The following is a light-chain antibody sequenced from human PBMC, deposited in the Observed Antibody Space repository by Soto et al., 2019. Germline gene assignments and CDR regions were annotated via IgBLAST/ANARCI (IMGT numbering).Light chain of an antibody. Sequence: IVLTQSPRNLSLSAGERDTLSCRASQSVSSSYLAWYQQKPGQAPRLLIYGASSRATGIPARFSGSGSGTDFTLTISSLEPEDFAVYYCQQRSNWPPITFGQGTRLEI. CDR2: GAS. J-gene: IGKJ5*01. CDR1: QSVSSSY. V-gene: IGKV3D-20*02. CDR3: QQRSNWPPIT.